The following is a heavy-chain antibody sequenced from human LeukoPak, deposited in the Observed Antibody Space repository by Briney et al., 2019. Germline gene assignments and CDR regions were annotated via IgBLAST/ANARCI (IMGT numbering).Heavy chain of an antibody. CDR1: GGSISSSSYY. Sequence: SETLSLTCTASGGSISSSSYYWGWIRQPPGKGLEWIGSIYYSGSTYYNPSLKSRVTISVDTSKNQFSLKLSSVTAADTAVYYCARQGSGSGYDSPYFDYWGQGTLVTVSS. CDR2: IYYSGST. J-gene: IGHJ4*02. V-gene: IGHV4-39*01. CDR3: ARQGSGSGYDSPYFDY. D-gene: IGHD5-12*01.